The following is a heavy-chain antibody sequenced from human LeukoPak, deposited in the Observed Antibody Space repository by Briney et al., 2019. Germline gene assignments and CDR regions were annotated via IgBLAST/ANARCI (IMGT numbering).Heavy chain of an antibody. V-gene: IGHV4-30-2*01. J-gene: IGHJ4*02. CDR2: IYHSGTT. CDR3: ASVRYGSGSSYY. D-gene: IGHD3-10*01. Sequence: SETLSLTCTVSGGSISSGGYYWSWIRQPPGKGLEWIGYIYHSGTTNYNPSLKSRVTISVDKSKNQFSLKLSSVTAADTAMYYCASVRYGSGSSYYWGQGTLVTVSS. CDR1: GGSISSGGYY.